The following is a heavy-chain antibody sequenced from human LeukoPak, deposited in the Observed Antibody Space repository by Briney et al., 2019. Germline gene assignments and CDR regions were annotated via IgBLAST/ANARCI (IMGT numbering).Heavy chain of an antibody. Sequence: ASVKVSCKVSGYTLTELSMHWVRQAPGKGLEWMGGFDPEDGETIYAQKFQGRVTMTEDTSTGTAYMELSSLRSEDTAVYYCATPRDSSGYDAFDIWGQGTMVTVSS. J-gene: IGHJ3*02. D-gene: IGHD3-22*01. CDR3: ATPRDSSGYDAFDI. CDR1: GYTLTELS. V-gene: IGHV1-24*01. CDR2: FDPEDGET.